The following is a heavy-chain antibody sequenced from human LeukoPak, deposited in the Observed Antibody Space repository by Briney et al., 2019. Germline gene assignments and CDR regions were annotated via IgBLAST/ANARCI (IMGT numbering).Heavy chain of an antibody. Sequence: SETLSLTCAVSGGSISTSGYFWAWIRQPPGKGLEWIGSIYYSGSTFYNPSLKSRVTISADTSKNQFSLKLISVTAADTAVYYCGRSGPDDKNSGFFDYWGQGTLVTVSS. J-gene: IGHJ4*02. D-gene: IGHD2-2*01. CDR1: GGSISTSGYF. CDR3: GRSGPDDKNSGFFDY. V-gene: IGHV4-39*01. CDR2: IYYSGST.